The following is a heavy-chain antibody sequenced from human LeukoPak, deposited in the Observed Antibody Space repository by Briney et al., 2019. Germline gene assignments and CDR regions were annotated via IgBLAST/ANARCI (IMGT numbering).Heavy chain of an antibody. D-gene: IGHD2-15*01. V-gene: IGHV4-34*01. CDR1: GGSFSGYY. CDR3: ARGRGYCSGGSCYGYYYYYMDV. CDR2: INHSGST. J-gene: IGHJ6*03. Sequence: SETMSLTCAVYGGSFSGYYWSWIRQPPGKGLEWIGEINHSGSTNYNPSIKSRVTISVDTSKNQFSLKLSSVTAADTAVYYCARGRGYCSGGSCYGYYYYYMDVWGKGTTVTVSS.